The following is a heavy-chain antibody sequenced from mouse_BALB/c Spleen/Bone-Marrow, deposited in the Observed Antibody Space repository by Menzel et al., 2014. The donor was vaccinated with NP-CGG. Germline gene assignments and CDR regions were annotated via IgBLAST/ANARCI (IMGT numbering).Heavy chain of an antibody. V-gene: IGHV1-20*02. CDR2: INPYNGDT. CDR3: TRVTTDWYFDV. Sequence: EVKLLESGPELVKPGASVKISCKASGYSFTSYFMNWVMQSHGESLEWIGRINPYNGDTFYNQKFKGKATLTVDKSSSTAHMELRSLASEDSAVYYCTRVTTDWYFDVWGAGTTFTVSS. D-gene: IGHD1-1*01. CDR1: GYSFTSYF. J-gene: IGHJ1*01.